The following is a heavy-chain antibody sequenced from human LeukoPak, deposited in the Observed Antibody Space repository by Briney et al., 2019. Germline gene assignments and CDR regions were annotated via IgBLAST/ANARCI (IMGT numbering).Heavy chain of an antibody. CDR2: IIPILGTA. CDR1: GGTFSSYA. J-gene: IGHJ3*02. Sequence: ASVKVSCKASGGTFSSYAISWVRQAPGQGLEWMGGIIPILGTANYAQKFQGRVTITTDESTSTAYMELSSLRSEDTAVYYCARGGPGYSSSWYSDAFDIWGQGTMVTVSS. CDR3: ARGGPGYSSSWYSDAFDI. D-gene: IGHD6-13*01. V-gene: IGHV1-69*05.